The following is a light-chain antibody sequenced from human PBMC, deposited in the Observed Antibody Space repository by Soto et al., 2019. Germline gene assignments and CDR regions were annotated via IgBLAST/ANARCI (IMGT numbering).Light chain of an antibody. CDR3: QQYNINPWT. V-gene: IGKV1-5*03. CDR2: KAS. J-gene: IGKJ1*01. Sequence: DIQMTQSPSTLSASVGDRVTITCRASQSINNWLAWFQQKPGKAPKVLIYKASSLESGVPSRFSGSGSGTEFTLTISSLQPDDFATFYCQQYNINPWTFGQGTKVEIK. CDR1: QSINNW.